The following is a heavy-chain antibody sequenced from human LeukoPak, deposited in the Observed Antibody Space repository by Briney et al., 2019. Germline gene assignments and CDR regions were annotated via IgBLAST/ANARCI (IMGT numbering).Heavy chain of an antibody. V-gene: IGHV1-69*04. Sequence: ASVKVSCKASGGTFSSYAISWVRQAPGQGLEWMGRIIPILGIANYAQKFQGRVTITADKSTSTAYMELSSLRSEDTAVYYCARGGSYYAPTAYWGQGTLVTVSS. CDR2: IIPILGIA. D-gene: IGHD1-26*01. J-gene: IGHJ4*02. CDR1: GGTFSSYA. CDR3: ARGGSYYAPTAY.